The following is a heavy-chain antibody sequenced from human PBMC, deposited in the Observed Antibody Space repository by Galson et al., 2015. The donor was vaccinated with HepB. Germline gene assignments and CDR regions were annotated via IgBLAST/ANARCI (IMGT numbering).Heavy chain of an antibody. CDR3: ARTNSGKYAKDHDFYYLDV. CDR2: VDRRGRT. CDR1: DDSIGDYC. Sequence: PSLTCSLYDDSIGDYCWSWIRHRPGRGLEWLGYVDRRGRTYHTPSPGSRLTLTVDPSTQQFSLTVTSVTVADTAVYFCARTNSGKYAKDHDFYYLDVWGAGVMVTVSS. D-gene: IGHD1-14*01. V-gene: IGHV4-31*03. J-gene: IGHJ6*03.